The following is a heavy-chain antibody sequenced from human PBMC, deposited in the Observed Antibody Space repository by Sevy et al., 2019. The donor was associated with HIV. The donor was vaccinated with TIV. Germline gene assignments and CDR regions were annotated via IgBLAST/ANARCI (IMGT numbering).Heavy chain of an antibody. D-gene: IGHD6-13*01. CDR3: AKLAAPGRKYYYYGMDV. V-gene: IGHV3-30*18. J-gene: IGHJ6*02. CDR2: ISYDGSNK. Sequence: GGYLRLSCAASGFTFSSYGMHWVRQAPGKGLEWVAVISYDGSNKYYADSVKGRFTISRDNSKNTQYLQMNSLRAEDTAMYYDAKLAAPGRKYYYYGMDVWGQGTTVTVSS. CDR1: GFTFSSYG.